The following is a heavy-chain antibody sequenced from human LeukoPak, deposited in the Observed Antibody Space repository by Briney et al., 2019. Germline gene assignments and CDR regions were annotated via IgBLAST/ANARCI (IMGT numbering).Heavy chain of an antibody. V-gene: IGHV3-7*03. D-gene: IGHD4-23*01. CDR3: AREIYGGNSGFDY. J-gene: IGHJ4*02. CDR1: GFTFSNYW. Sequence: GGSLRLSCAASGFTFSNYWMAWVRQAPGKGLEWVASIKQDGSEKNYVDSVKGRFTISRGNAKNSLYLQMNSLRAEDTAVYYCAREIYGGNSGFDYWGQGTLVTVSS. CDR2: IKQDGSEK.